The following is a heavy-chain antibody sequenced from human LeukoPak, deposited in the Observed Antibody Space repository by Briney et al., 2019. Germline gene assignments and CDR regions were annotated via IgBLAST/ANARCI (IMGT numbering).Heavy chain of an antibody. V-gene: IGHV4-39*01. D-gene: IGHD1-26*01. CDR1: GGSVSSTSYH. J-gene: IGHJ5*02. CDR2: IYYSGTT. Sequence: SETLPLTCTVSGGSVSSTSYHWAWIRQPPGKGLEWIGNIYYSGTTYYNPSLKSRVTISVDTSKNQFSLKLSSVSAADTAVYYCARREGQFDPWGQGTLVTVSS. CDR3: ARREGQFDP.